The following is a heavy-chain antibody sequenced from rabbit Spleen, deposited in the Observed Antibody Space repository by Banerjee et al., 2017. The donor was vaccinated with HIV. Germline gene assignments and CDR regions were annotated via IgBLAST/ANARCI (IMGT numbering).Heavy chain of an antibody. CDR1: GFSFSSVYY. D-gene: IGHD2-1*01. Sequence: VESGGGLVKPGASLTLTCTASGFSFSSVYYMCWVRQAPGKGLEWIGCIYTGGSGGVYYASWTKGRFTISRTSSTTVTLRMTSLTAADRATYFCARDLVGVIGWNFYLWGPGTLVTVS. CDR2: IYTGGSGGV. V-gene: IGHV1S40*01. J-gene: IGHJ4*01. CDR3: ARDLVGVIGWNFYL.